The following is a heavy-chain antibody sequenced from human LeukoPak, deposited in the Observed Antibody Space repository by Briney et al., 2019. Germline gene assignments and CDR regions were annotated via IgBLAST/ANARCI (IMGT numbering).Heavy chain of an antibody. D-gene: IGHD6-13*01. J-gene: IGHJ1*01. CDR2: INHSGST. CDR3: ARGYSSSWSQAEYFQH. Sequence: PSETLSLTCAVYGGSFSGYYWSWIRQPPGRGLEWIGEINHSGSTNYNPSLKSRVTISVDTSKNQFSLKLSSVTAADTAVYYCARGYSSSWSQAEYFQHWGQGTLVTVSS. V-gene: IGHV4-34*01. CDR1: GGSFSGYY.